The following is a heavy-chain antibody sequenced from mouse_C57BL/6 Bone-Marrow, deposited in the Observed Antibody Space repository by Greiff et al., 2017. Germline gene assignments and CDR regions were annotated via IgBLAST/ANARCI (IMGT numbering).Heavy chain of an antibody. V-gene: IGHV1-81*01. Sequence: VQLQQSGAELARPGASVKLSCKASGYSFTSYGISWVKQRTGQGLEWIGEIYPRSGNTYYNEKFKGKATLTADKSYSTAYMELRSLTSEDSAVYFCARCPIYYYGSAWFAYWGQGTLVTVSA. CDR2: IYPRSGNT. CDR1: GYSFTSYG. J-gene: IGHJ3*01. CDR3: ARCPIYYYGSAWFAY. D-gene: IGHD1-1*01.